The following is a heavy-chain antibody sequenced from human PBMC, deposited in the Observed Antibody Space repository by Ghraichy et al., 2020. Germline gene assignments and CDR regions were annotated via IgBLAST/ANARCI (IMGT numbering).Heavy chain of an antibody. D-gene: IGHD1-7*01. CDR2: ISRKGRDT. V-gene: IGHV3-11*06. J-gene: IGHJ5*02. CDR1: GFNFRDYY. Sequence: GGSLRLSCAASGFNFRDYYMSWIRQAPGKGLEWVSLISRKGRDTNYADSVRGRFTISRDAAKSALFLQLNTLSAEDTAIYYCVREGQELGKSGFDLWGQGTPVTVSS. CDR3: VREGQELGKSGFDL.